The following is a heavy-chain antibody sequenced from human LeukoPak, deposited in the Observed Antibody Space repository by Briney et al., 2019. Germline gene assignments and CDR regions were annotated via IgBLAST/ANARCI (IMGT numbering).Heavy chain of an antibody. CDR3: ARDLGLGNWFDP. V-gene: IGHV4-59*01. D-gene: IGHD3/OR15-3a*01. J-gene: IGHJ5*02. CDR2: IYYSGST. Sequence: SETRSLTCTVAGGSISSYYWSWIRQPPGKGMEWIGYIYYSGSTNYNPSLKSRVTISVDTSKNQFSLKLSSVTAADTAVYYCARDLGLGNWFDPWGQGTLVTVSS. CDR1: GGSISSYY.